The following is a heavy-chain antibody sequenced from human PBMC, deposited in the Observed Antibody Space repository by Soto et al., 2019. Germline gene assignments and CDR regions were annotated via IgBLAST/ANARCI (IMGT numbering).Heavy chain of an antibody. CDR3: ARMESFGSLNWFDP. J-gene: IGHJ5*02. CDR1: GYTFTNND. V-gene: IGHV1-8*02. D-gene: IGHD5-18*01. CDR2: MNPGSGDT. Sequence: ASVKVSCKASGYTFTNNDVSWVRQATGQGLEWMGWMNPGSGDTGYAQKFQGRVTMTRDISIATAYMELNSLTSEDTAIYYCARMESFGSLNWFDPWGQGPLVTVSS.